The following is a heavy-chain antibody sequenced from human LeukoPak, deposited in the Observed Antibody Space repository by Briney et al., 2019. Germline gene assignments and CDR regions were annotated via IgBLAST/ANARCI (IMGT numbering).Heavy chain of an antibody. V-gene: IGHV3-48*02. CDR3: ARGSFGVFDY. D-gene: IGHD3-10*01. CDR2: MNSDGSHI. J-gene: IGHJ4*02. CDR1: GFTFTDYS. Sequence: PGGSLRLSCAASGFTFTDYSMNWVRQAPGKGLEWVSSMNSDGSHIYHAGSVEARFTISRDNARNSLYLQMNGLRDEDTAVYYCARGSFGVFDYWGQGILVTVSS.